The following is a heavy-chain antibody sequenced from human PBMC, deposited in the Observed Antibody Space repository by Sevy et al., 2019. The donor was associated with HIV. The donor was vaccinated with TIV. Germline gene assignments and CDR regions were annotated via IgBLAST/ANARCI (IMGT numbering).Heavy chain of an antibody. D-gene: IGHD2-15*01. CDR2: INPSGGST. CDR1: GYTFTSYC. J-gene: IGHJ4*02. V-gene: IGHV1-46*01. Sequence: ASVKVSCKASGYTFTSYCMHWVRQAPGQGLEWMGIINPSGGSTIYAQKFQGRVTMTRDTSTSTLYMELSSLRSEDTAVYYCARADCSGGSCHFDYWGQGTLVTVSS. CDR3: ARADCSGGSCHFDY.